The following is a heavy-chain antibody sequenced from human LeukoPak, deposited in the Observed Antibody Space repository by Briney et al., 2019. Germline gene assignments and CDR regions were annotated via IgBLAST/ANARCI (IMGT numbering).Heavy chain of an antibody. J-gene: IGHJ5*02. D-gene: IGHD3-3*01. V-gene: IGHV3-23*01. CDR2: ISGSGGST. CDR1: GFTFSSYA. Sequence: PGGSLRLSCAASGFTFSSYAMCWVRQAPGKGLEWVSAISGSGGSTYYADSVKGRFTISRDNSKNTLYLQMNSLRAEDTAVYYCAKDQREFWSGYLFRFDPWGQGTLVTVSS. CDR3: AKDQREFWSGYLFRFDP.